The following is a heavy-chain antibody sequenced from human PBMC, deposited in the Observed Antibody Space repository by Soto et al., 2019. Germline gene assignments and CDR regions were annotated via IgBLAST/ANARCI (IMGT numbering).Heavy chain of an antibody. D-gene: IGHD2-2*02. Sequence: QVQLQQWGAGLLKPSETLSLTCAVYGGSFSGYYWSWIRQPPGKGLEWIGEINHSGSTNYNPSLKSRVTISVDTSTNQFSLKLSSVTAADTAVYYCARAHTDIVVVPAAIANWFDPWGQGTLVTVSS. V-gene: IGHV4-34*01. CDR3: ARAHTDIVVVPAAIANWFDP. J-gene: IGHJ5*02. CDR2: INHSGST. CDR1: GGSFSGYY.